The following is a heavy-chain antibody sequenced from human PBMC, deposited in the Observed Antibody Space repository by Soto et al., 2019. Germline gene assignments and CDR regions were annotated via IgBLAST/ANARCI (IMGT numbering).Heavy chain of an antibody. V-gene: IGHV3-7*03. CDR1: GFTFSMYS. J-gene: IGHJ6*02. D-gene: IGHD2-21*02. CDR3: ARDHLILPAHDFFYGSDV. CDR2: IPQDGVDG. Sequence: GGSLRLSCEVSGFTFSMYSMSWVRQTPGKGLEWVAKIPQDGVDGHYADSVKGRFTISRDNGKNSLYLQMNNLRAEDTAVYYCARDHLILPAHDFFYGSDVWGRGTTVTVSS.